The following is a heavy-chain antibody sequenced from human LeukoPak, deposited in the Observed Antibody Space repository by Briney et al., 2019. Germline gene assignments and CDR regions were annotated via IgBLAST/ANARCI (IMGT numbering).Heavy chain of an antibody. CDR1: GGSISSYY. J-gene: IGHJ3*02. Sequence: SETLSLTCTVSGGSISSYYWSWIRQPPGKGLEWIGRIYTSGSTNYNPSLKSRVTISVDTSKNQFSLKLSSVTAADTAVYYCAMRKLLWFGLRLVDDAFDIWGQGTMVTVSS. CDR2: IYTSGST. V-gene: IGHV4-4*08. D-gene: IGHD3-10*01. CDR3: AMRKLLWFGLRLVDDAFDI.